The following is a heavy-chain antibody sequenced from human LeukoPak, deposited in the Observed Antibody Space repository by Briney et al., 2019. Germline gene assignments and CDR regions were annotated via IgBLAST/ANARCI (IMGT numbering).Heavy chain of an antibody. D-gene: IGHD5-12*01. J-gene: IGHJ6*02. CDR1: GFTFSSYA. CDR3: AKDLDIVATYSYYYGMDV. V-gene: IGHV3-23*01. CDR2: ISGSGSGGST. Sequence: AGSLRLSCAASGFTFSSYAMSWVRQAPGKGLEWVSAISGSGSGGSTYYADSVKGRFTISRDNSKNTLYLQMNSLRAEDTAVYYCAKDLDIVATYSYYYGMDVWGQGTTVTVSS.